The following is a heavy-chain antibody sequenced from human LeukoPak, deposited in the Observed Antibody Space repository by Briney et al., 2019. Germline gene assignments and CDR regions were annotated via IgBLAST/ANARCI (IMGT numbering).Heavy chain of an antibody. J-gene: IGHJ4*02. D-gene: IGHD6-13*01. CDR1: GGSISSSSYY. Sequence: PSETLSLTCTVSGGSISSSSYYWGWIRQPPGKGLEWIGSIYYSGSTYYNPSLKSRVTISVDTSKNQFSLKLSSVTAADTAVYYCARADGLIAAAGIVRGSFAYWGQGTLVTVSS. CDR3: ARADGLIAAAGIVRGSFAY. CDR2: IYYSGST. V-gene: IGHV4-39*07.